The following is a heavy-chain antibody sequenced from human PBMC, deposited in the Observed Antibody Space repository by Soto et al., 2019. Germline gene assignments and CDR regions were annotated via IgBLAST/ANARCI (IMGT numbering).Heavy chain of an antibody. CDR2: ISGSGGST. CDR1: GFTFTGYA. Sequence: GGSLRLSCAASGFTFTGYAMSWVRQAPGKGLEWVSVISGSGGSTYYADSVKGRFTISRDNPMNTLYLQMNSLRAEDTAVYYCAKDSAYDILTPTHRPFYYYGTDVWGQGTTVTVSS. D-gene: IGHD3-9*01. CDR3: AKDSAYDILTPTHRPFYYYGTDV. V-gene: IGHV3-23*01. J-gene: IGHJ6*02.